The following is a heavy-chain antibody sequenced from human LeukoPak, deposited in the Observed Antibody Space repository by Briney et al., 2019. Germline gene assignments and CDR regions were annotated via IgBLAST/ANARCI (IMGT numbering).Heavy chain of an antibody. D-gene: IGHD2-8*01. V-gene: IGHV3-23*01. CDR3: AKDTSIERYCTNGVCLPFDY. Sequence: GGSLRLSCAGSGFTFSSYAMSWVRQAPGKGLEWVSAISDTGATTYDADSVKGRFTISRDNSRSTLYLQMNSLRAEDTALYYCAKDTSIERYCTNGVCLPFDYRGQGTLVTVSS. CDR1: GFTFSSYA. CDR2: ISDTGATT. J-gene: IGHJ4*02.